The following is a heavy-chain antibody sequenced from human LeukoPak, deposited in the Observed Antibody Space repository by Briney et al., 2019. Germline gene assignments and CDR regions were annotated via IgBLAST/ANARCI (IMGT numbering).Heavy chain of an antibody. J-gene: IGHJ2*01. CDR1: GFTFSSYG. Sequence: GRSLRLSCAASGFTFSSYGMHWVRQAPGEGLEWVAVIWYDGSNKYYADSVKGRFTISRDNSKNTLYLQMNSLRAEDTAVYYCARDLGYSYGPHWYFDLWGRGTLATVSS. CDR3: ARDLGYSYGPHWYFDL. V-gene: IGHV3-33*01. D-gene: IGHD5-18*01. CDR2: IWYDGSNK.